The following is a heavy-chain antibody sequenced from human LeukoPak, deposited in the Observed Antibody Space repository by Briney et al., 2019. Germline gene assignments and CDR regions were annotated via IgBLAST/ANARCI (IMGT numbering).Heavy chain of an antibody. CDR2: IYYSGST. D-gene: IGHD6-19*01. V-gene: IGHV4-59*12. CDR3: ARAARYSSGWYLYYFDY. CDR1: GGSISSYY. Sequence: PSETLSLTCTVSGGSISSYYWSWMRQPPGKGLEWIGYIYYSGSTNYNPSLKSRVTISVDWSKNQFSLKLSSVTAANTAVYYCARAARYSSGWYLYYFDYWGQGTLVTVSS. J-gene: IGHJ4*02.